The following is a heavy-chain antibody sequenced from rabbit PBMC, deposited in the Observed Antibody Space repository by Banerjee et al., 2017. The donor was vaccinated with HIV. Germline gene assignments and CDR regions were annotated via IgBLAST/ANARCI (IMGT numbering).Heavy chain of an antibody. D-gene: IGHD3-3*01. J-gene: IGHJ4*01. CDR2: IDGGSSGST. CDR1: GFSFSSTYY. CDR3: ARGLVAGVLDL. Sequence: QSLEESGGDLVKPGASLTLTCTASGFSFSSTYYMCWVRQAPGKGLEWIACIDGGSSGSTYYASWAKGRFTISKTSSTTVTLQMTSLTAADTATYFCARGLVAGVLDLWGQGTLVTVS. V-gene: IGHV1S40*01.